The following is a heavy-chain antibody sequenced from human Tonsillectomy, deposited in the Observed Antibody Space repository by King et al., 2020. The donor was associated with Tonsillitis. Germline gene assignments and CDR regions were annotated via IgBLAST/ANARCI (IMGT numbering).Heavy chain of an antibody. J-gene: IGHJ4*02. V-gene: IGHV4-34*01. CDR1: GGSFSGYY. CDR3: ARTSGSYPIDY. Sequence: VQLQQWGAGLLKPSETLSLTCAVYGGSFSGYYWSWIRQPPGKGLEWIGEINHSGSTNYNPSLKSRVTISVDTSKNQFSLKLSSVTAADTAVYYCARTSGSYPIDYWGQGTLVTVSS. CDR2: INHSGST. D-gene: IGHD1-26*01.